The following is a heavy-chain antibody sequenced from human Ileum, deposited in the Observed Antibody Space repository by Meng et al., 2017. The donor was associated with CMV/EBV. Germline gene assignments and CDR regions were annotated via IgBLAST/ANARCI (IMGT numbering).Heavy chain of an antibody. CDR3: ARDKVDFWSGYPYYYYGMDV. Sequence: GESLKISCAAAGFTLGDYWMSWVRQAPGKGLEWVADIKQDGSKKYYAASVKGRFTISRDNAKRPLYLQMNSLRAEDTAVYYCARDKVDFWSGYPYYYYGMDVWGQGTTVTVSS. D-gene: IGHD3-3*01. CDR2: IKQDGSKK. CDR1: GFTLGDYW. J-gene: IGHJ6*02. V-gene: IGHV3-7*01.